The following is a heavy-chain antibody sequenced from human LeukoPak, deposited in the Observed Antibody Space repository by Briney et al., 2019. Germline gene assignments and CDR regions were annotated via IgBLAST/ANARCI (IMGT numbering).Heavy chain of an antibody. D-gene: IGHD6-19*01. J-gene: IGHJ4*02. CDR1: GFTFSNAW. CDR3: ASGLGRQWIDY. V-gene: IGHV3-7*01. Sequence: PGGSLRLSCAASGFTFSNAWMSWVRQAPGKGLEWVANIKQDGSEKYYVDSVKGRFTISRDNAKNSLYLQMNSLRAEDTAVYYCASGLGRQWIDYWGQGTLVTVSS. CDR2: IKQDGSEK.